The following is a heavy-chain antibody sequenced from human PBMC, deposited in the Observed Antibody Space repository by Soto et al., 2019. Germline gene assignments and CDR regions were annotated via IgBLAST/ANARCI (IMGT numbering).Heavy chain of an antibody. D-gene: IGHD4-17*01. CDR2: IYPEDSDT. Sequence: PGESLKISCKGFGYSFPNYWIGWVRQMPGKGQEWMGTIYPEDSDTRYSPAFRGQVTISADKSINTAYLQWSSLKASDTAIYYFARLKLLITTVTTDDAFDIWGQGIMVTVSS. CDR1: GYSFPNYW. V-gene: IGHV5-51*01. CDR3: ARLKLLITTVTTDDAFDI. J-gene: IGHJ3*02.